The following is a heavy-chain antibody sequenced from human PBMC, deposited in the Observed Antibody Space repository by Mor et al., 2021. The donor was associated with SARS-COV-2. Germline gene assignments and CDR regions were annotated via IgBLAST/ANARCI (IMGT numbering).Heavy chain of an antibody. V-gene: IGHV1-46*03. Sequence: GSTSYAQKFQCRVTMTRDTSTSTVYMELSSLRSEDTAVYYCARDESWYYDSSGYQDYWGQGTLVTVSS. CDR2: GST. J-gene: IGHJ4*02. CDR3: ARDESWYYDSSGYQDY. D-gene: IGHD3-22*01.